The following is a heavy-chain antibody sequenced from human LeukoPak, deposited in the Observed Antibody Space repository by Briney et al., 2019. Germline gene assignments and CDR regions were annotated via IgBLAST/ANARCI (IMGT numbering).Heavy chain of an antibody. Sequence: KPGGSLRLSCAASGFTFSSCSMNWVRQAPGKGLEWVSSISSSSSYIYYADSVKGRLTISRDNSKNTLYLQMNSLGPEDTAVYYCARNAYGHSPGGYWGQGTLVTVSS. CDR1: GFTFSSCS. V-gene: IGHV3-21*01. CDR3: ARNAYGHSPGGY. D-gene: IGHD3-10*01. J-gene: IGHJ4*02. CDR2: ISSSSSYI.